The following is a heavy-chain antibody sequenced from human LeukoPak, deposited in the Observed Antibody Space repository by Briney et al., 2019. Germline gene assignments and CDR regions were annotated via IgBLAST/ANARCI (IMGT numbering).Heavy chain of an antibody. CDR3: ARGFDPNWYYFDY. Sequence: GGSLRLSCAASGFTFSSYSMNWVRQAPGKGLEWVSSISSSSSYIYYADSVKGRFTISRDNAKNSLYLQMNSLRAEDTAVYYCARGFDPNWYYFDYWGQGTLVTVSS. CDR2: ISSSSSYI. J-gene: IGHJ4*02. D-gene: IGHD2-8*01. CDR1: GFTFSSYS. V-gene: IGHV3-21*01.